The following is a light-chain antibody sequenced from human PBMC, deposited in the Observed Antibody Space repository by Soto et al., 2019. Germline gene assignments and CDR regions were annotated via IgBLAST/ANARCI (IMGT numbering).Light chain of an antibody. CDR3: SSVTSSTTFV. CDR1: SSDVGNYNY. J-gene: IGLJ1*01. Sequence: QSALTQSASVSGSPGQSITISCTGTSSDVGNYNYVSWYQQHPGEVPKLIIFNVHNRPSGVSNRFSGSKSGNAASLTISGVQAEDEADYYCSSVTSSTTFVFGTGTKLTVL. CDR2: NVH. V-gene: IGLV2-14*01.